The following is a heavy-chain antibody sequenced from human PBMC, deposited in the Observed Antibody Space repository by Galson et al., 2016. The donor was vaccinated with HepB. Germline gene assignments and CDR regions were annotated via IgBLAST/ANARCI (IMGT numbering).Heavy chain of an antibody. Sequence: ETLSLTCTVSGGSLNDYYWSWLRQPPGKGLPWIGYVYHSGHTKYNPSLKSRVTMSVDPSKSQFTLKMTSVTAADTAVYYCARPTSSGYGDAFDVWGQGTVVTVSS. V-gene: IGHV4-59*01. D-gene: IGHD5-12*01. CDR3: ARPTSSGYGDAFDV. J-gene: IGHJ3*01. CDR1: GGSLNDYY. CDR2: VYHSGHT.